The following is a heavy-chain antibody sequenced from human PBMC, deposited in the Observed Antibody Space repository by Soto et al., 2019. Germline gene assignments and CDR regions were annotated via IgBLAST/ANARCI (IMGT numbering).Heavy chain of an antibody. J-gene: IGHJ5*02. Sequence: SETLSLTCTVSGGSISSYYWSWIRQPPGKGLEWIGYIYYSGSTNYNPSLKSRVTISVDTSKNQFSLKLSSATAADTAVYYCARAKHSSGVGWFDPWGQGTLVTVSS. V-gene: IGHV4-59*01. CDR2: IYYSGST. CDR3: ARAKHSSGVGWFDP. CDR1: GGSISSYY. D-gene: IGHD6-25*01.